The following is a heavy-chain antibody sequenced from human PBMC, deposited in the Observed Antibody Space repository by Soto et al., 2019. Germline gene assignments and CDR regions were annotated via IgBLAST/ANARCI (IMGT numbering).Heavy chain of an antibody. Sequence: ASVKVSCKASGYTFTKYAMHWVRQAPGQRLEWMGWINAGNGNTKYSQKFQGRVTITRDTSAGTAYMELSSLRSEDTTVYYCARGGNEYRSSSFLDYWGQGTLVTVSS. CDR1: GYTFTKYA. CDR2: INAGNGNT. D-gene: IGHD6-6*01. V-gene: IGHV1-3*01. CDR3: ARGGNEYRSSSFLDY. J-gene: IGHJ4*02.